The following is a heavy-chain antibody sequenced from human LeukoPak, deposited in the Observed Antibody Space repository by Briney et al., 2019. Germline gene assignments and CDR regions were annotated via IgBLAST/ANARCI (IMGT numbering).Heavy chain of an antibody. CDR3: ALTGYRSGWTPANWFDP. J-gene: IGHJ5*02. Sequence: ASVKVSCKASGGTFSSYTISWVRQAPGQGLEWMGRIIPILGIANYAQKFQGRVTITADKSTSTAYMELSSLRSEDTAVYYCALTGYRSGWTPANWFDPWGQGTLVTVSS. V-gene: IGHV1-69*02. CDR1: GGTFSSYT. CDR2: IIPILGIA. D-gene: IGHD6-19*01.